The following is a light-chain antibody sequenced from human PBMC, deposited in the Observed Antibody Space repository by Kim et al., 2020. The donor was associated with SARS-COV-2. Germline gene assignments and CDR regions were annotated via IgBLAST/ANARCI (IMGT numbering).Light chain of an antibody. J-gene: IGLJ1*01. CDR1: SSDVGGYNS. CDR3: NSFTSRGTYV. CDR2: DVS. Sequence: QSALTQPASVSGSPGQSIAISCTGTSSDVGGYNSVSWYQQHPGKAPKLMIYDVSNRPSGVSDRFSGSKSGNTASLTISGLQAEDESDYYCNSFTSRGTYVFGTGTKVTVL. V-gene: IGLV2-14*03.